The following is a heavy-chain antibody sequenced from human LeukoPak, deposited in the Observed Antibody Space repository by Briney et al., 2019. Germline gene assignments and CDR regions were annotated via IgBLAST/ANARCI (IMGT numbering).Heavy chain of an antibody. CDR2: ISGSGGST. V-gene: IGHV3-23*01. CDR3: AKDYYYGSGNYYNPYYFDY. Sequence: GGSLRLSCAASGFTFSSYAMSWVRQAPGKGLDWVSAISGSGGSTYYADSVKGRFTISRDSSKNTLYLQMNSLRAEDTAVYYCAKDYYYGSGNYYNPYYFDYWGQGTLVTVSS. D-gene: IGHD3-10*01. J-gene: IGHJ4*02. CDR1: GFTFSSYA.